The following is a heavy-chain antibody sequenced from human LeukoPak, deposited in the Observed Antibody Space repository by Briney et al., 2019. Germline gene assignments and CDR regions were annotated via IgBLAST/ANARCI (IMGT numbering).Heavy chain of an antibody. V-gene: IGHV1-18*01. D-gene: IGHD1-26*01. J-gene: IGHJ6*02. CDR3: ARGGIVGASYYYGMDV. CDR1: GYTFTSYG. Sequence: ASVKVSCKASGYTFTSYGTSWVRQAPGRGLEWMGWISGYNGNTNYAQKFQGRVTMTTDTSTTTAYMELRSLRSDDTAVYYCARGGIVGASYYYGMDVWGQGTTVTVSS. CDR2: ISGYNGNT.